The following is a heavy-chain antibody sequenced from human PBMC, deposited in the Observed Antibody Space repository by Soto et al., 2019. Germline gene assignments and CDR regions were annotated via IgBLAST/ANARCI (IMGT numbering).Heavy chain of an antibody. Sequence: EVQLVESGGGLVKPGGSLRLSCAASGFTFSSYSMNWVRQAPGKGLEWVSSISSSSSYIYYADSVKGRFTISRDNAKNSLYLQMNSVRAGDTAVYYCASSTILTTWGQGTLVTVSS. D-gene: IGHD2-8*01. V-gene: IGHV3-21*01. CDR1: GFTFSSYS. J-gene: IGHJ5*02. CDR2: ISSSSSYI. CDR3: ASSTILTT.